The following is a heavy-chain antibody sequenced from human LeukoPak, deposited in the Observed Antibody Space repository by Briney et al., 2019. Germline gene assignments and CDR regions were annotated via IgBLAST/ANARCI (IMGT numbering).Heavy chain of an antibody. D-gene: IGHD3-10*01. J-gene: IGHJ3*02. CDR3: ARLSRGSGRDAFDI. CDR1: GFTFSSYS. Sequence: PGGSLRLSCAASGFTFSSYSMNWVRQAPGKGLEWVSSISSSSSYIYYADSVKGRFTISRDNAKNSLYLQMNSLRAEDTAVYYCARLSRGSGRDAFDIWDQGTMVTVSS. CDR2: ISSSSSYI. V-gene: IGHV3-21*01.